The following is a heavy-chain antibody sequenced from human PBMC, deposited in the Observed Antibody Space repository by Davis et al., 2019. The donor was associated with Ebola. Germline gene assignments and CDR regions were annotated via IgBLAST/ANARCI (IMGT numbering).Heavy chain of an antibody. CDR3: ARNDTVSKWFDP. D-gene: IGHD4-11*01. V-gene: IGHV1-69*13. CDR1: GDTFTSHT. CDR2: IIPIFKAT. Sequence: SVKVSCKASGDTFTSHTINWVRQAPGQGLEWMGGIIPIFKATYYAQKFQGRLTITADQSTSTVYMQLSSLRSDDTAVYYCARNDTVSKWFDPWGQGTLVTVSS. J-gene: IGHJ5*02.